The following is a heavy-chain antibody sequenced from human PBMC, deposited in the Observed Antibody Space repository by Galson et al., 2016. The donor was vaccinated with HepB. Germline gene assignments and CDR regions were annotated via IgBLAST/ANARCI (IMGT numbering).Heavy chain of an antibody. CDR1: GLTFSSYA. CDR3: TTHEAY. D-gene: IGHD1-14*01. CDR2: ISSGGVNT. Sequence: SLRLSCAASGLTFSSYAINWVRQAPGKGLDWVSTISSGGVNTYYANSVRGRFSISRDDSKNTLSLQMDSLKSEDTAIYYCTTHEAYWGQGTLVAVSS. V-gene: IGHV3-23*01. J-gene: IGHJ4*02.